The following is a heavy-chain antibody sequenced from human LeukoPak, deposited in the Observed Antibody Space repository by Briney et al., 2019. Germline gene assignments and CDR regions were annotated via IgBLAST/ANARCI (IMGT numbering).Heavy chain of an antibody. D-gene: IGHD3-3*01. CDR2: IKQDGSQK. J-gene: IGHJ3*02. CDR3: ARPSLYDASGFYYVNGQSAFDI. CDR1: GFTFSSYC. Sequence: GGSLRLSCAASGFTFSSYCMSWVRQAPGKGLEWVATIKQDGSQKYYVDSLKGRFTISRDNAKNSLYLQMNSLRAEDTAVFYCARPSLYDASGFYYVNGQSAFDIWGQGTMVTVSS. V-gene: IGHV3-7*01.